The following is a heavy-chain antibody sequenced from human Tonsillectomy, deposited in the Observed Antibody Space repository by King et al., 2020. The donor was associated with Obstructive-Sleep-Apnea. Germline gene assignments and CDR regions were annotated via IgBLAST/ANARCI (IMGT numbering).Heavy chain of an antibody. V-gene: IGHV3-30*04. CDR3: VRGGFSSGWVVGYFDY. CDR1: GFTFGTYA. J-gene: IGHJ4*02. D-gene: IGHD6-19*01. Sequence: VQLVESGGGVVQPGRSLRLSCAASGFTFGTYAMHWVRQAPGKGLEWVAVISKDGSDKFYADSVKGRFTISRDTSRNTLSLQMNNLRPEDTAVYFCVRGGFSSGWVVGYFDYWGQGTLVTVSS. CDR2: ISKDGSDK.